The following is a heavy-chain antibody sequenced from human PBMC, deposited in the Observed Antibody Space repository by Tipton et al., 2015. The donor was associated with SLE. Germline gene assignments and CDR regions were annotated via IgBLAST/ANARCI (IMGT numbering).Heavy chain of an antibody. CDR1: GFTFSSYS. V-gene: IGHV3-21*01. Sequence: SLRLSCAASGFTFSSYSMNWVRQAPGKGLEWVSSISSSSSYIYYADSVKGRFTISRDNAKNSLYLQMNSLRAEDTAVYYCARERVAARPADYWGQGTLVTVSS. CDR2: ISSSSSYI. CDR3: ARERVAARPADY. D-gene: IGHD6-6*01. J-gene: IGHJ4*02.